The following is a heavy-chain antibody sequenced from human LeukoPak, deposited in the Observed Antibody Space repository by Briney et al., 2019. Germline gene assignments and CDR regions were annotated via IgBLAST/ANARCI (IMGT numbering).Heavy chain of an antibody. D-gene: IGHD3-10*02. CDR2: IYTSGGT. J-gene: IGHJ3*02. V-gene: IGHV4-4*07. CDR3: ARDSPFTMYHAFDI. CDR1: SDSISSFS. Sequence: PSETLSLTCTVSSDSISSFSWIWIRQPAGRRLEWIGRIYTSGGTDYNPSLEGRLTISVDTSKNQCSLKLTSVTAADTAVYFCARDSPFTMYHAFDIWGQGTVVTVSS.